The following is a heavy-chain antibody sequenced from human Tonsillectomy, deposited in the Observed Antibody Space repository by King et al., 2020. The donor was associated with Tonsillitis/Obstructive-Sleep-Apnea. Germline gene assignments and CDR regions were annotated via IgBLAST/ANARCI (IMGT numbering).Heavy chain of an antibody. CDR2: IYYSGST. V-gene: IGHV4-59*08. D-gene: IGHD6-13*01. J-gene: IGHJ5*02. CDR1: SGSISGYY. Sequence: VQLQESGPGLVKPSETLSLTCTVSSGSISGYYWSWIRQPPGKGLEWIGYIYYSGSTNYNPSLKSRVTISVDTSKNQFSLKLSSVTAADTAVYYCARQGRVAAPTFDPWGQGTLVTVSS. CDR3: ARQGRVAAPTFDP.